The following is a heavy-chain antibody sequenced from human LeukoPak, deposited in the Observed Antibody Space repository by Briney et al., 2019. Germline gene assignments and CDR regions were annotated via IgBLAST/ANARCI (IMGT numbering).Heavy chain of an antibody. CDR3: ARAGYDSSGYQHVDY. J-gene: IGHJ4*02. V-gene: IGHV3-48*04. CDR2: ISSSYSTI. CDR1: GFTFSNYN. Sequence: GGSLRLSCAAYGFTFSNYNMNWVRQAPGKGLEWISYISSSYSTIYYADSVKGRFTISRDNTKHSLYLQMNSLRAEDTAVYYCARAGYDSSGYQHVDYWGQGTLVTVSS. D-gene: IGHD3-22*01.